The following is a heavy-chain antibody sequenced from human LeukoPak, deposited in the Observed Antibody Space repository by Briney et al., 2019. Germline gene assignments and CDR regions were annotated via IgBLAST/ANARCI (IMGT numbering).Heavy chain of an antibody. CDR1: GGSFSGYY. CDR3: ARARRGYSYGYGSLFDY. D-gene: IGHD5-18*01. Sequence: SETLSLTCAVYGGSFSGYYWSWIRQPPGKGLEWIGEINHSGSTNYNPSLKSRVTISVDTSKNQFSLKLSSVTAADTAVYYCARARRGYSYGYGSLFDYWGQGTLVTVSS. CDR2: INHSGST. V-gene: IGHV4-34*01. J-gene: IGHJ4*02.